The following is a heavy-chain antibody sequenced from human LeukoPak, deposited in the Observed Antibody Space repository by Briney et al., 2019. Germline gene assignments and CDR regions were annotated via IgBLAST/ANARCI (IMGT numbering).Heavy chain of an antibody. V-gene: IGHV1-69*01. Sequence: IPXFGTANYAQKFQGRVTITADESTSTAYMELSSLRSEDTAVYYCARAPYRRDGYNYYGYYFDYWGQGTLVTASS. CDR3: ARAPYRRDGYNYYGYYFDY. D-gene: IGHD5-24*01. J-gene: IGHJ4*02. CDR2: IPXFGTA.